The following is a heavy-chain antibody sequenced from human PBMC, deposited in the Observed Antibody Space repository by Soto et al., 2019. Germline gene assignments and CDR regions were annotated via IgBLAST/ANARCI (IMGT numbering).Heavy chain of an antibody. CDR1: GFTFSNYP. V-gene: IGHV3-23*01. D-gene: IGHD5-12*01. J-gene: IGHJ4*02. CDR2: ITGTSDT. Sequence: GGSLRLSCAASGFTFSNYPISWVRQAPGKGLQWVSAITGTSDTFYADSVKGRFTVSRDNAKNTLFMQMNSLRAEETGVYYCVKVKWNSGNDDDCWGQGNLVTVSS. CDR3: VKVKWNSGNDDDC.